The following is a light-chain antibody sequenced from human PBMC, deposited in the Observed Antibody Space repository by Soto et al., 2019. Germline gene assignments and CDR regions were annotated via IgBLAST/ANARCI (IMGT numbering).Light chain of an antibody. V-gene: IGKV1-5*03. J-gene: IGKJ1*01. Sequence: DIQMTQSPSTLSASVGDRVTITCRASQSISSWLAWYQQKPGKAPKLLIYKASSLESGVPSRFSGSGSGTELTLTISSLQPDDFATYYCQQYNSYSRTFGQGTKV. CDR1: QSISSW. CDR3: QQYNSYSRT. CDR2: KAS.